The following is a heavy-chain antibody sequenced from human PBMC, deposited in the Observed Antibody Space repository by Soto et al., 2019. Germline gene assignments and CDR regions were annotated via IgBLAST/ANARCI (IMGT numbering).Heavy chain of an antibody. J-gene: IGHJ4*02. V-gene: IGHV3-33*01. D-gene: IGHD1-26*01. Sequence: GSLRLSCAASGFTFSSYGMHWVRQAPCKGLEWVAVIWYDGSNKHYADSVNGRFTISRDNSKNTLYLQMNSLRAEDTAVYYCARDLVSGSYSSPFDYSGQGTLVTVSS. CDR1: GFTFSSYG. CDR2: IWYDGSNK. CDR3: ARDLVSGSYSSPFDY.